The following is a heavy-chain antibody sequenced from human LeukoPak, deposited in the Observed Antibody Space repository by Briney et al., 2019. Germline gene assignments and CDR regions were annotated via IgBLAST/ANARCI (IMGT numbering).Heavy chain of an antibody. CDR2: IWYDGSNK. CDR3: ARDLTVAGIEYYFDN. Sequence: PGGSLRLSCAASGFTFSSYGMHWVRQAPGKGLEWVAVIWYDGSNKYYADSVKGRFTISRDNSKNTLYLQMNSLRAEDTAVYYCARDLTVAGIEYYFDNWGQGTLVTVSS. J-gene: IGHJ4*02. V-gene: IGHV3-33*01. CDR1: GFTFSSYG. D-gene: IGHD6-19*01.